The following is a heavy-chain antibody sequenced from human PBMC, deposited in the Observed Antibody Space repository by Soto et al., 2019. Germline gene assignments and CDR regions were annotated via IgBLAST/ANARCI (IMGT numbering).Heavy chain of an antibody. D-gene: IGHD3-3*01. CDR3: ARGGDIAYYDFWSGYYFFDNWFDP. Sequence: ASVKVSCKASGYTFTGYYMHWVRQAPGQGLEWMGWINPNSGGTNYAQKFQGWVTMTRDTSISTAYMELSRLRSDDTAVYYCARGGDIAYYDFWSGYYFFDNWFDPWGQGTLVTVSS. V-gene: IGHV1-2*04. CDR1: GYTFTGYY. J-gene: IGHJ5*02. CDR2: INPNSGGT.